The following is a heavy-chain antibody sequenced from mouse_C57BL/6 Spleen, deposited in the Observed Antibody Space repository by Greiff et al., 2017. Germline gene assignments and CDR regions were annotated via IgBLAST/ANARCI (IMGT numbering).Heavy chain of an antibody. J-gene: IGHJ3*01. D-gene: IGHD1-1*02. V-gene: IGHV1-55*01. Sequence: QVQLQQPGAELVTPGASVKMSCKASGYTFTSYWITWVKQRPGQGLEWIGDIYPGSGSTNYNEKFKSKATLTVDTSSSTTYMQRSSLTSEDSAVYSWARAGYGSGYVWFADWGQGTLVTVAA. CDR3: ARAGYGSGYVWFAD. CDR2: IYPGSGST. CDR1: GYTFTSYW.